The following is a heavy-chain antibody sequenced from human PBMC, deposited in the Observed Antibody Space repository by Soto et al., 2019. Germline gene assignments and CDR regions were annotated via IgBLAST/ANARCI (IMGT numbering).Heavy chain of an antibody. CDR2: INHSGST. CDR3: ARAFWSGYYLS. D-gene: IGHD3-3*01. J-gene: IGHJ4*02. CDR1: GGSFSGYY. Sequence: SETLSLTCAVYGGSFSGYYWSWIRQPPGKGLEWIGEINHSGSTNYNPSLKSRATISVDTSKNQFSLKLSSVTAADTAVYYCARAFWSGYYLSWGQGTLVTVSS. V-gene: IGHV4-34*01.